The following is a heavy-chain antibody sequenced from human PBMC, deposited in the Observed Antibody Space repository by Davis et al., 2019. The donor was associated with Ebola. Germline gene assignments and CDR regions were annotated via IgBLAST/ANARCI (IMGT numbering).Heavy chain of an antibody. CDR2: INDNGLRL. Sequence: GGSLRLPCAALGFTFSSSAMHWGRQAPGKGLEYVAGINDNGLRLHYGESVKGRFTISRDNAQNTLYLQMNSLTAEDTAVYYCVRDPGVLRFLEWSAYYNMDIWGQGTTVTVSS. CDR3: VRDPGVLRFLEWSAYYNMDI. D-gene: IGHD3-3*01. V-gene: IGHV3-64*04. J-gene: IGHJ6*02. CDR1: GFTFSSSA.